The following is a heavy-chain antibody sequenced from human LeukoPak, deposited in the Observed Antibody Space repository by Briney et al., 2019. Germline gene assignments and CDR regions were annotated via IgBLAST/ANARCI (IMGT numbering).Heavy chain of an antibody. V-gene: IGHV3-11*06. J-gene: IGHJ4*02. Sequence: GGSLRLSCAASGFTFSDSYMSWIRQAAGKGLEWVSYISSTSSHTNYADSVKGRFTISRDNAKKSLYLQMNSLRAEDTAVYYCATYGDYVFSYWGQGTLVTVSS. CDR3: ATYGDYVFSY. CDR1: GFTFSDSY. CDR2: ISSTSSHT. D-gene: IGHD4-17*01.